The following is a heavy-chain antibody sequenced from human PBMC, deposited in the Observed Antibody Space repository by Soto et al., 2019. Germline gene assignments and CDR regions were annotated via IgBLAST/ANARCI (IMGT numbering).Heavy chain of an antibody. Sequence: GGSLRLSCGASGFTFTSYGMHWVRQAPGKGLEWVAVISYDGGDKYYADSVKGRFTISRDNSKNTLYLQMNSLRAEDTAMYYCAKASGYCSSSTCSRLIYYYYGMDVWGQGTTVTVSS. J-gene: IGHJ6*02. CDR3: AKASGYCSSSTCSRLIYYYYGMDV. CDR1: GFTFTSYG. V-gene: IGHV3-30*18. CDR2: ISYDGGDK. D-gene: IGHD2-2*01.